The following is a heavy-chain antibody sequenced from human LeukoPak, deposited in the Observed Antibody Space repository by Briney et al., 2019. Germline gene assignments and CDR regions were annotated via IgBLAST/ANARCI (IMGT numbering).Heavy chain of an antibody. Sequence: GGSLRLSCAASGFIVSSNYMSWVRQAPGKGLEWVSVIYSGGNTYYADSVKGRFTISRDNSKNTLYLQMNSLRVEDTAVYYCARGYSYGNFDYWGQGTLVTVSS. D-gene: IGHD5-18*01. J-gene: IGHJ4*02. V-gene: IGHV3-66*01. CDR1: GFIVSSNY. CDR3: ARGYSYGNFDY. CDR2: IYSGGNT.